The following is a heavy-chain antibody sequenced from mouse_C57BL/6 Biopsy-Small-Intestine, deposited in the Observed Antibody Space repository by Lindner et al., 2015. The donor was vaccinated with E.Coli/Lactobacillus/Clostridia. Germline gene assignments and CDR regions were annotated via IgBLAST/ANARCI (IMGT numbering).Heavy chain of an antibody. Sequence: VQLQESGPVLVKPGASAKMSCKASGYTFTDYYMNWVKQSHGKSLEWIGVINPYNGDTSYNQKFKGKATLTVDKSSSTAYMELNSLTSEDSAVYYCARSYYVSSPLDYWGQGTTLTVSS. CDR2: INPYNGDT. V-gene: IGHV1-19*01. J-gene: IGHJ2*01. CDR1: GYTFTDYY. D-gene: IGHD1-1*01. CDR3: ARSYYVSSPLDY.